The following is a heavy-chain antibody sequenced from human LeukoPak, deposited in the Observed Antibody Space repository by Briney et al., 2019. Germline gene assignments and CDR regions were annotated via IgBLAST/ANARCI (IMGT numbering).Heavy chain of an antibody. D-gene: IGHD4-17*01. CDR1: GFTFNSYL. J-gene: IGHJ6*03. Sequence: GGSLRLSCAASGFTFNSYLMSWVRQAPGKGLEWVANIKQDGGAKNYVDSVKGRFTISRDNAKNSLYLQMNSLRAEDTAVYYCARDGAGYGYYMDVWGKGTTVTVSS. V-gene: IGHV3-7*01. CDR3: ARDGAGYGYYMDV. CDR2: IKQDGGAK.